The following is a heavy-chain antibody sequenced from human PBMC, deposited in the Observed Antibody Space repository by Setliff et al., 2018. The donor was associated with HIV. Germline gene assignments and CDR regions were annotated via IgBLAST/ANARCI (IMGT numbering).Heavy chain of an antibody. D-gene: IGHD3-22*01. CDR1: GYTFTGYY. J-gene: IGHJ5*02. CDR2: INPNSGGT. CDR3: ARVSLAYDSSGYRNWFDP. Sequence: ASVKVSCKASGYTFTGYYMHWVRQAPGQGLEWMGWINPNSGGTNYAQKFQGRVTMTRDTSISTAYMELSRLRSDDTAVYYCARVSLAYDSSGYRNWFDPWGQGTLVTVSS. V-gene: IGHV1-2*02.